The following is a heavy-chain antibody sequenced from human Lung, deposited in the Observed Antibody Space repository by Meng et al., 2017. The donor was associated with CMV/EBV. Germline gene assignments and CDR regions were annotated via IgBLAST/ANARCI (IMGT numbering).Heavy chain of an antibody. D-gene: IGHD3-16*01. CDR3: TRNRGTAYFDF. J-gene: IGHJ4*02. Sequence: SXKISXPASGFTFGDYAMSWVRQAPGKGLEWVGFIRSKAYGGTTELAASVKGRFTISRDDSKSIAYPQMNSLKTEDTAVYFCTRNRGTAYFDFWGLGTSVTVSS. CDR2: IRSKAYGGTT. CDR1: GFTFGDYA. V-gene: IGHV3-49*04.